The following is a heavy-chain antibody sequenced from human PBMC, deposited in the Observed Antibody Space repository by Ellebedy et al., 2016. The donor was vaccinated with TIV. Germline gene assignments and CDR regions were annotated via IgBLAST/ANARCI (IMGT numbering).Heavy chain of an antibody. CDR1: GGTFSSYA. CDR2: IIPIFGTA. Sequence: SVKVSXKASGGTFSSYAISWVRQAPGQGLEWMGGIIPIFGTANYAQKFQGRVTITADESTSTAYMELSSLRSEDTAVYYCARPLGQRTYYYDSSGYYGDRSAFDIWGQGTMVTVSS. D-gene: IGHD3-22*01. V-gene: IGHV1-69*13. CDR3: ARPLGQRTYYYDSSGYYGDRSAFDI. J-gene: IGHJ3*02.